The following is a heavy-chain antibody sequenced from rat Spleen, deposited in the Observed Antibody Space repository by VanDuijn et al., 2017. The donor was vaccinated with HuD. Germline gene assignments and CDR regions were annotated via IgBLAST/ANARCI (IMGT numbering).Heavy chain of an antibody. Sequence: EVQLVESGGGLVQPGRSLKLSCAASGRTFSDYYMAWVRQAPTKGLEWVAYISTGGTTTYYRDSVKGRFTISRDDAKSFLYLQMDSLRSEDTATYYWTRRTWPYFDYWGQGVMVTVSS. D-gene: IGHD2-1*01. J-gene: IGHJ2*01. CDR3: TRRTWPYFDY. V-gene: IGHV5-27*01. CDR1: GRTFSDYY. CDR2: ISTGGTTT.